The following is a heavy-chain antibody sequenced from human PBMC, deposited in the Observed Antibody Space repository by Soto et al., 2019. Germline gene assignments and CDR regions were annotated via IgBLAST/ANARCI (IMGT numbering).Heavy chain of an antibody. Sequence: GGSLRLSCAASGFTFSSYWMHWVRQAPGKGLVCVSRINSDESSISYADSVKGRFTISRDNAKNTLYLQMNSLRAEDSAVYYCARSRGAWYSSSWFDSWGLGTLVTVSS. CDR1: GFTFSSYW. CDR3: ARSRGAWYSSSWFDS. V-gene: IGHV3-74*01. D-gene: IGHD6-13*01. CDR2: INSDESSI. J-gene: IGHJ5*01.